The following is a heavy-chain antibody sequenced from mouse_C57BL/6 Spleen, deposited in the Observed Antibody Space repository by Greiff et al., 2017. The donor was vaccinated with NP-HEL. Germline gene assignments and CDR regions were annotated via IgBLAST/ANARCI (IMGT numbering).Heavy chain of an antibody. J-gene: IGHJ3*01. D-gene: IGHD2-5*01. Sequence: QVRLKQSGPELVKPGASVKISCKASGYAFSSSWMNWVKQRPGKGLEWIGRIYPGAGDTNSNGKFKGKATLTADKSSSTAYMQLSSLTSEDAAVYFCVYSNWAWFAYWGQGTLVTVSA. CDR3: VYSNWAWFAY. CDR2: IYPGAGDT. CDR1: GYAFSSSW. V-gene: IGHV1-82*01.